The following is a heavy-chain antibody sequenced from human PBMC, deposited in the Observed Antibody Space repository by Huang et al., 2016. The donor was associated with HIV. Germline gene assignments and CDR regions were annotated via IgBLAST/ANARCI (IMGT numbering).Heavy chain of an antibody. CDR2: IYWDNEE. Sequence: QITLKESGPTLVKPTQTLTLTCTFSGFSLTSCGVAVGWIRQPPGKALEWLALIYWDNEERFSPSLKTRLTITKDTPKNEVVLTMTNMDPVDTATYYCVHRLRYGKWYVDYWGQGVLVTVSS. V-gene: IGHV2-5*02. CDR3: VHRLRYGKWYVDY. J-gene: IGHJ4*02. D-gene: IGHD6-13*01. CDR1: GFSLTSCGVA.